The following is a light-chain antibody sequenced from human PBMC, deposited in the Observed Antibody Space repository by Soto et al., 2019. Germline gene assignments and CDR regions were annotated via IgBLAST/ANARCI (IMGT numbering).Light chain of an antibody. V-gene: IGLV2-14*01. CDR3: SSYTTSYFYV. CDR1: CRDIGAYDY. J-gene: IGLJ1*01. CDR2: GVK. Sequence: QSVLTQPASVSGSPGQSSTISFTGSCRDIGAYDYVSWYQQHPGKAPKLLIYGVKNRPSGVSYRFSASKSAFTASLTISGLQAEDEAHYYCSSYTTSYFYVFGPGTKVTVL.